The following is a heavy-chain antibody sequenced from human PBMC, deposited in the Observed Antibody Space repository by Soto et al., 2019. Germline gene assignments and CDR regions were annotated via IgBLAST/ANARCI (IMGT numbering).Heavy chain of an antibody. J-gene: IGHJ4*02. CDR3: ARGTVMDHDLGDN. D-gene: IGHD2-21*01. CDR1: GFTFSNYW. CDR2: ISSDGSST. Sequence: EVQLVESGGGLVQPGGSLRLSCAASGFTFSNYWMHWVRQVPRKGLVWVSRISSDGSSTSYADSVKGRFIISRDNAKNTLYLQVNSLRAEETAVYYCARGTVMDHDLGDNWGQGTLVAVSS. V-gene: IGHV3-74*01.